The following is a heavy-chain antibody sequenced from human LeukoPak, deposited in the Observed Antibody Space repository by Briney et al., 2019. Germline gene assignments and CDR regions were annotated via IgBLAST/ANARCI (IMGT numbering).Heavy chain of an antibody. CDR1: GGSISSSSYY. D-gene: IGHD1-7*01. CDR2: IYYSGST. J-gene: IGHJ5*02. CDR3: ARETTLPLNWFDP. Sequence: SETLSLTCTVSGGSISSSSYYWGWIRQPPGKGLEWIGYIYYSGSTYYNPSLKSRITISIDTSKNQFSLKMTSVTAADTAVYYCARETTLPLNWFDPWGQGTLVTVSS. V-gene: IGHV4-30-4*08.